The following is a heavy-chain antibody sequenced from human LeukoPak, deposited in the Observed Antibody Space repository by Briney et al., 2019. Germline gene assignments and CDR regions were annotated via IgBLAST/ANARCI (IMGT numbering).Heavy chain of an antibody. V-gene: IGHV1-24*01. D-gene: IGHD3-16*01. CDR1: GYTLTELS. Sequence: ASVKVSCKVSGYTLTELSMHWVRQAPGKGLGWMGGFDSEDGETIYAQKFQGRVTMTEDTSTDTAYMELSSLRSEDTAVYYCAKDMFMITSADYWGQGTLVTVSS. CDR2: FDSEDGET. CDR3: AKDMFMITSADY. J-gene: IGHJ4*02.